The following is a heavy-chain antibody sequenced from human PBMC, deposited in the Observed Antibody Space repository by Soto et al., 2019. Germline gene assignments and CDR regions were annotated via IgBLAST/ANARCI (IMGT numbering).Heavy chain of an antibody. CDR1: GFSVTASN. V-gene: IGHV3-53*02. CDR3: ARGGFD. Sequence: EVQLVETGGDLIQPGGSLRLSCAASGFSVTASNMNWVRQAPGKGLEWVSVIFGADETYYADSVRGRFTISRDNSNNTLYIQMDSLRTEDTALYYCARGGFDWGQGTLVTVSS. J-gene: IGHJ4*02. D-gene: IGHD3-16*01. CDR2: IFGADET.